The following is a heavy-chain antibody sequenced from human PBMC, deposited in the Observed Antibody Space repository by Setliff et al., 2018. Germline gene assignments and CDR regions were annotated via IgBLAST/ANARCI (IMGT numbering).Heavy chain of an antibody. V-gene: IGHV1-69*10. CDR2: IIPILGIA. CDR3: ARDPAFRRGGIAVAGSFDY. J-gene: IGHJ4*02. CDR1: GGTFSSYA. D-gene: IGHD6-19*01. Sequence: GASVKVSCKASGGTFSSYAISWVRQAPGQGLEWMGGIIPILGIANYAQKFQGRVTITADESSSTAYMELSSLRSEDTAVYYCARDPAFRRGGIAVAGSFDYWGQGTLFTVSS.